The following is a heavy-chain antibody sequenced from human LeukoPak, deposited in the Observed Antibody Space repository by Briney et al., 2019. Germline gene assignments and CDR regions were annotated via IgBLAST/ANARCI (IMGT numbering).Heavy chain of an antibody. CDR3: ARYHSGYDDY. D-gene: IGHD5-12*01. V-gene: IGHV4-34*01. Sequence: PSETLSLTCAVYGGSFSGYYWSWIRQPPGKGLEWIGEINHSGSTYYNPSLKSRVTISVDTSKNQFSLKLSSVTAADTAVYYCARYHSGYDDYWGQGMLVTVSS. J-gene: IGHJ4*02. CDR1: GGSFSGYY. CDR2: INHSGST.